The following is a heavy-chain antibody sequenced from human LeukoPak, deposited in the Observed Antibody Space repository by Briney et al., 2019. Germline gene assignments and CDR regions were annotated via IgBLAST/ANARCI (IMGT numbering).Heavy chain of an antibody. CDR1: GYSFTSYW. D-gene: IGHD4-17*01. J-gene: IGHJ3*01. CDR3: ARHRNYGDYPLGAFDV. Sequence: GESLKISCKGSGYSFTSYWIGWVRQIPGKGLEWMGIIYPGDSDTRYSPSFQGLVTISADRSINTADLQWSSLKASDTAIYYCARHRNYGDYPLGAFDVWGQGTLVTVSS. CDR2: IYPGDSDT. V-gene: IGHV5-51*01.